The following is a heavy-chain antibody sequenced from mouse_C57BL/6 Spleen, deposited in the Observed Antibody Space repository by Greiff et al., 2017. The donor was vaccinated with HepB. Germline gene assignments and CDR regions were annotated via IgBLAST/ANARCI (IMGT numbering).Heavy chain of an antibody. D-gene: IGHD1-1*01. Sequence: LKESGPGILQSSQTLSLTCSFSGFSLSTSGIGVSWLRQPSGQGLEWLAHIYWDYDKRYNPSLKSRLTISKDTSRKQVFLKITSVDTADTATYYCALSPIYYYGSSNFDYWGQGTTLTVSS. CDR2: IYWDYDK. CDR3: ALSPIYYYGSSNFDY. V-gene: IGHV8-12*01. CDR1: GFSLSTSGIG. J-gene: IGHJ2*01.